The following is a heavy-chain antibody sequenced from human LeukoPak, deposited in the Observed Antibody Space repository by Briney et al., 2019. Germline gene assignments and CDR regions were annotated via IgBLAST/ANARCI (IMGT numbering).Heavy chain of an antibody. CDR2: ISYDGSNK. V-gene: IGHV3-30*03. CDR1: GFTFSSYG. D-gene: IGHD3-22*01. CDR3: ARDQDDSSGYYSLYYYYGMDV. Sequence: PGRSLRLSCAASGFTFSSYGMHWVRQAPGKGLEWVAVISYDGSNKYYADSVKGRFTISRDNSKNTLYLQMNSLRAEDTAVYYCARDQDDSSGYYSLYYYYGMDVWGQGTTVTVSS. J-gene: IGHJ6*02.